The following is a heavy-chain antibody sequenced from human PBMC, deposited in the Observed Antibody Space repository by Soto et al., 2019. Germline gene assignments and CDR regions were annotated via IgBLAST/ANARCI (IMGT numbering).Heavy chain of an antibody. CDR1: GDSVSSNSAA. Sequence: SQTLSLTCAISGDSVSSNSAAWNWIRQSPSRGLEWLGRTYYRSKWYNDYAVSVKSRITINPDTSKNQFSLQLNSVTPEDTAVYYCARDFIGYGSGSYYNYYGMDVWGQGTTVTVSS. V-gene: IGHV6-1*01. D-gene: IGHD3-10*01. CDR3: ARDFIGYGSGSYYNYYGMDV. CDR2: TYYRSKWYN. J-gene: IGHJ6*02.